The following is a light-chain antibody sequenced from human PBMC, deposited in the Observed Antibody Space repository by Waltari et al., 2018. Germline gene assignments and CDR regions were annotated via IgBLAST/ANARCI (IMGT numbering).Light chain of an antibody. Sequence: SSDLAQPPSVSVSPGETATISCSGIKVGKNYVSWYQQKAGQSPVVVMYLDTKRPSGNPDRFARSNSGNTATLTISGSQAMDEADYHCQTWDGHPVFGGWTKLTVL. J-gene: IGLJ2*01. CDR3: QTWDGHPV. V-gene: IGLV3-1*01. CDR2: LDT. CDR1: KVGKNY.